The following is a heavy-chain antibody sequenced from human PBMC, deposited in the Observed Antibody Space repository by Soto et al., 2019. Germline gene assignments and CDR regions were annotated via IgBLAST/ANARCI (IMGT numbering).Heavy chain of an antibody. CDR3: ARGAPPSIVATPNSFDP. J-gene: IGHJ5*02. CDR1: GGSISSGDYY. D-gene: IGHD5-12*01. V-gene: IGHV4-30-4*01. CDR2: IYYSGST. Sequence: KPSETLSLTCTVSGGSISSGDYYWSWIRQPPGKGLEWIGYIYYSGSTYYNPSLKSRVTISVDTSKNQFSLKLSSVTAADTAVYYCARGAPPSIVATPNSFDPWGQGTLVTVSS.